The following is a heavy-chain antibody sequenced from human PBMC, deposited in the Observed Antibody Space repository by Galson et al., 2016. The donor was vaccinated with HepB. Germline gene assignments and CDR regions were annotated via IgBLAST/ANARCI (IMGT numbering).Heavy chain of an antibody. Sequence: SVKVSCKVSGYTLTELSMHWVRQAPGKGFEWMGGFDPEDAETIYAQKFQGRVTMTEDTSTDTAYMELSSLRSEDTAVYYCATGGLLSGIYFRSGYDAFDIWGQGKMVIVSS. J-gene: IGHJ3*02. CDR3: ATGGLLSGIYFRSGYDAFDI. CDR1: GYTLTELS. V-gene: IGHV1-24*01. D-gene: IGHD1-26*01. CDR2: FDPEDAET.